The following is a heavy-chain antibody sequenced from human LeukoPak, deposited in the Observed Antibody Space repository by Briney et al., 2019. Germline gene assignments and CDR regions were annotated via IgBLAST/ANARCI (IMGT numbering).Heavy chain of an antibody. J-gene: IGHJ6*02. Sequence: GASVKVSCKASGYTFTSYGISWVRQAPGQGLEWMGWISAYDGNTNYAQKLQGRVTMTTDTSTSTAYMELRSLRSDDTAVYYCARDSPFTVVAADTSSYWYGMDVWGQGTTVTVSS. CDR3: ARDSPFTVVAADTSSYWYGMDV. CDR1: GYTFTSYG. D-gene: IGHD2-15*01. CDR2: ISAYDGNT. V-gene: IGHV1-18*01.